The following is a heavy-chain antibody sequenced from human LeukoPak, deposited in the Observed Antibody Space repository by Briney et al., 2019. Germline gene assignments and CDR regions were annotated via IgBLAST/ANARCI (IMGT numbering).Heavy chain of an antibody. D-gene: IGHD4-23*01. Sequence: GGSLRLSCTTSGLTFTSHGFHWLRQVVGKRLEWVAFVRNDGSDTYHANSVKGRFSTSRDDSKNTLYLQMNSLRAEDTAIYYCARDRGKDYFDSWGQGTQVIVSS. CDR2: VRNDGSDT. J-gene: IGHJ4*02. V-gene: IGHV3-30*02. CDR3: ARDRGKDYFDS. CDR1: GLTFTSHG.